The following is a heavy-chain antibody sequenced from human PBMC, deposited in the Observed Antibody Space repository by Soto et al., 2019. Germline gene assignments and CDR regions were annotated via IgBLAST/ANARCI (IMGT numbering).Heavy chain of an antibody. CDR1: GGTFSSYA. CDR3: ATDLIVVVPAARDYYYGMDV. V-gene: IGHV1-69*01. CDR2: IIPIFGTA. Sequence: QVQLVQSGGEVKKPGSSVKVSCKASGGTFSSYAISWVRQAPGQGLEWMGGIIPIFGTANYAQKFQGRVTITADESTSTAYMELSSLRSEDTAVYYCATDLIVVVPAARDYYYGMDVWGQGTTVTVSS. D-gene: IGHD2-2*01. J-gene: IGHJ6*02.